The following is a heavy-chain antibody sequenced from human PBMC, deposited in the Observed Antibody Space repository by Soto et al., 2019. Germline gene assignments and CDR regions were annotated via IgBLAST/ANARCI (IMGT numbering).Heavy chain of an antibody. CDR2: ISYDGSLK. CDR3: AKDFKVSGSYYGSLNYYYGMDV. CDR1: GFTFSSYG. V-gene: IGHV3-30*18. Sequence: GGSLRLSCAASGFTFSSYGMHWVRQAPGKGLEWVAIISYDGSLKYYADSVKGRFTISRDNSKSALYLQMNSLRPEDTAVYYCAKDFKVSGSYYGSLNYYYGMDVWGQGTTGTVSS. J-gene: IGHJ6*02. D-gene: IGHD3-10*01.